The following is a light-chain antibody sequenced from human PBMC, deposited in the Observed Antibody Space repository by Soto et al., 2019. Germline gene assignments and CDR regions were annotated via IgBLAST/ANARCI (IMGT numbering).Light chain of an antibody. Sequence: ETVMTQSLVTLSVSPGERATLSCRASQSVTSDLAWYQQKPGQPPRLLIFGASTRATGVPARFIGNGSGTEFTLTISSLQSEDFGFYYCQQYNSWPWTFGQGTKVDIK. CDR1: QSVTSD. V-gene: IGKV3-15*01. CDR3: QQYNSWPWT. J-gene: IGKJ1*01. CDR2: GAS.